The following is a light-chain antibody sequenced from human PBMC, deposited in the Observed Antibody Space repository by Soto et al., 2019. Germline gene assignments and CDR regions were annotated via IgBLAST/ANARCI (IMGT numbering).Light chain of an antibody. J-gene: IGKJ4*01. CDR3: QQSYSTPLT. Sequence: DIQMTQSPSSLSASVGDRVTIACRASQSISSYLNWYQQKPGKAPKLLIYAASSLQSGVPSRFSGSGSGTDFTLTISNLQPEDFATYFCQQSYSTPLTCGGGTKVE. CDR1: QSISSY. V-gene: IGKV1-39*01. CDR2: AAS.